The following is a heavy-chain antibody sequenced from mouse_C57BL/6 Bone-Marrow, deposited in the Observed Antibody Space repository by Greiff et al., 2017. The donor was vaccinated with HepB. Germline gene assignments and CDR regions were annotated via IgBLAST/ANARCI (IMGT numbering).Heavy chain of an antibody. V-gene: IGHV5-17*01. CDR3: ARPYYYGSSFYAMDY. CDR1: GFTFSDYG. CDR2: ISSGSSTI. Sequence: EVKLVESGGGLVKPGGSLKLSCAASGFTFSDYGMHWVRQAPEKGLEWVAYISSGSSTIYYADTVKGRFTISRDNAKNTLFLQMTRLRSEDTAMYYCARPYYYGSSFYAMDYWGQGTSVTVSS. D-gene: IGHD1-1*01. J-gene: IGHJ4*01.